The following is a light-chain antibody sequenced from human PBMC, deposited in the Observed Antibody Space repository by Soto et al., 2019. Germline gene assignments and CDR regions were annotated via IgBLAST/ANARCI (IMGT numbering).Light chain of an antibody. CDR3: QQYYSYPRT. V-gene: IGKV1-12*01. CDR2: AAS. CDR1: QGISSW. Sequence: DIQMTQSPSSVSASVGDRVTITCRASQGISSWLAWYQKKPGKAPNLLIYAASSLQSGVPSRFSGSGSGTDFTLTISCLQSEDFATYYCQQYYSYPRTFGQGTKVDIK. J-gene: IGKJ1*01.